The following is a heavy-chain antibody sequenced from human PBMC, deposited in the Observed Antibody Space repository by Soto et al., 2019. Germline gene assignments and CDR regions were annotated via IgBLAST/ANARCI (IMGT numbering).Heavy chain of an antibody. D-gene: IGHD3-10*01. Sequence: EVQLVETGGGLIQPGGSLRLSCAASGFTVSSNYMSWVRQAPGKGLEWVSVIYSGGSTYYADSVKGRFTIPRDNSKTTLYLPMTSLRAEVTAVYYCAREAQWFGESGGMDVWGQGTTVTVSS. CDR3: AREAQWFGESGGMDV. CDR2: IYSGGST. J-gene: IGHJ6*02. CDR1: GFTVSSNY. V-gene: IGHV3-53*02.